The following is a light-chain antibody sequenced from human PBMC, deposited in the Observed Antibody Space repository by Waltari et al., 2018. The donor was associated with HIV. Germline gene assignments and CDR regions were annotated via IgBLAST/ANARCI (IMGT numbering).Light chain of an antibody. Sequence: QSVLTQPPSASGTPGQRVTISCSGSSSHIGSNTVNWYQQLPVTSPNLLIYSNNQRPSGVPDRFSGSKSGTSASLAISGLQSEDEADYYSAAWDDSLNGWVFGGGTKLTVL. J-gene: IGLJ3*02. CDR3: AAWDDSLNGWV. V-gene: IGLV1-44*01. CDR1: SSHIGSNT. CDR2: SNN.